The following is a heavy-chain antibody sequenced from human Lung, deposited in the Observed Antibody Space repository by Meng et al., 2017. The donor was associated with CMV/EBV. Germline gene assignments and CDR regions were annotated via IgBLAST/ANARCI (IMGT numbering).Heavy chain of an antibody. J-gene: IGHJ4*02. CDR2: VSDTHGDT. D-gene: IGHD6-6*01. V-gene: IGHV3-23*01. CDR3: ARLAARGY. CDR1: GFTFSSFD. Sequence: GGSXRLSCAASGFTFSSFDMSWVRQAPGKGLEWVSTVSDTHGDTYYADSVKGRFTISRDNSKSTLYLQMNSLRADDKARYYCARLAARGYWGKGTLV.